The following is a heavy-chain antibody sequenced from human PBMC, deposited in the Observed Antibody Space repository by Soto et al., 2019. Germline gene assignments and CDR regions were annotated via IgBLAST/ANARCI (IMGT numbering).Heavy chain of an antibody. CDR1: GFTFGTTD. Sequence: GSLRLSCAASGFTFGTTDMSWVRQAPGEGLEWVSTIDGSGGITYYADSVKGRFTFSRDNAANTVFLQMNNLRVEDTAVYYCVRDRGGSYWLDPWGQGTLVTVSS. V-gene: IGHV3-23*01. D-gene: IGHD1-26*01. CDR2: IDGSGGIT. J-gene: IGHJ5*02. CDR3: VRDRGGSYWLDP.